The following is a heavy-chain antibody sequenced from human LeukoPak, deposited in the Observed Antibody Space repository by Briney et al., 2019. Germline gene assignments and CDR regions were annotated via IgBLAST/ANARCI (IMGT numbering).Heavy chain of an antibody. CDR1: GFTFSSYE. D-gene: IGHD3-9*01. Sequence: GGFLRLSCAASGFTFSSYEMNWVRQAPGKGLEWVSYISSSGSTIYYAGSVKGRFTISRDNAKNSLYLQMNSLRAEDTAVYYCARDSGAIDYWGQGTLVTVSS. V-gene: IGHV3-48*03. J-gene: IGHJ4*02. CDR3: ARDSGAIDY. CDR2: ISSSGSTI.